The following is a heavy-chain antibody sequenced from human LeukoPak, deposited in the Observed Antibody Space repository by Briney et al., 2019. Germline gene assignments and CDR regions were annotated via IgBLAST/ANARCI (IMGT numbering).Heavy chain of an antibody. CDR2: LSKSGNT. CDR3: ARARYVNSFYAFDI. J-gene: IGHJ3*02. V-gene: IGHV4-59*01. D-gene: IGHD3-9*01. Sequence: PSETLSLTCTVSVGSIISYYWSWVRLPPGKGLEWIGYLSKSGNTNYSPSLKSRVTIFGDTSKNQLFLKLSSVTAADTAVYYCARARYVNSFYAFDIWGQGTLVTVSS. CDR1: VGSIISYY.